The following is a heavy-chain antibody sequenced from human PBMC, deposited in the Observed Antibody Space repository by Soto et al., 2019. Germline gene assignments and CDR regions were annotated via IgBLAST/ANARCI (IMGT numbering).Heavy chain of an antibody. V-gene: IGHV3-23*01. CDR2: IIDSGAST. CDR1: GFTCSSCA. Sequence: GGSLRLSCAASGFTCSSCAMGWVRQAPGKGLEWVSDIIDSGASTYYADSVKGRFTISRDNSKSTLYLQMNSLRAEDTALYYCAKGRSYYYYYGVDVWGQGTTVTLSS. CDR3: AKGRSYYYYYGVDV. J-gene: IGHJ6*02.